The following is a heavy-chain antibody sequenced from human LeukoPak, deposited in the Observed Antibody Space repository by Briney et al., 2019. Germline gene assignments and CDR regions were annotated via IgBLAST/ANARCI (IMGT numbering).Heavy chain of an antibody. CDR3: ARGGSIVVVVAATGSRRTNWFDP. CDR1: GGSFSGYY. V-gene: IGHV4-34*01. CDR2: INHSGST. J-gene: IGHJ5*02. Sequence: SETLSLTCAVYGGSFSGYYWSWIRQPPGKGLEWIGEINHSGSTNYNPSLKSRVTISVDTSKNQFSLKLSSVTAADTAVYYRARGGSIVVVVAATGSRRTNWFDPWGQGTLVTVSS. D-gene: IGHD2-15*01.